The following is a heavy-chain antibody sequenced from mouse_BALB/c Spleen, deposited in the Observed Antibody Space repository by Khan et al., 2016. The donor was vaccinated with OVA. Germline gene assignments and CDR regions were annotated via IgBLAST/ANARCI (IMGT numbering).Heavy chain of an antibody. CDR3: ARIQGGDFDY. CDR2: ISTGVNT. V-gene: IGHV3-2*02. D-gene: IGHD3-2*02. Sequence: EVELVESGPGLVKPSQSLSLTCTVTGYSITSDYAWNWIRQFPGNKLEWMATISTGVNTKYNPSLKSRISITRDTSKNQFFLQLNFVTIEDTATYYCARIQGGDFDYWGKGTTLTVSS. J-gene: IGHJ2*01. CDR1: GYSITSDYA.